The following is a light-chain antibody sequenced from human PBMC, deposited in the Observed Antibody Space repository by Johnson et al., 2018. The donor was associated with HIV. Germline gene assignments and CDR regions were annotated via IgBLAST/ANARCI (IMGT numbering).Light chain of an antibody. CDR2: DNN. Sequence: HSVLTQPPSVSAAPGQKVDISCSGSSSNIESDYVSWYQQLPGTAPKLLIYDNNKRPSGIPDRFFGSKAGTSATLDITGLQTGDAGEYYSGTWDRSLRTGFFGTATRVTV. CDR3: GTWDRSLRTGF. J-gene: IGLJ1*01. V-gene: IGLV1-51*01. CDR1: SSNIESDY.